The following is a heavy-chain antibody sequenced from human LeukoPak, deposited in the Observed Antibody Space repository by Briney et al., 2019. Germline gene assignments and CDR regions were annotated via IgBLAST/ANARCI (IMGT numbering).Heavy chain of an antibody. D-gene: IGHD6-19*01. CDR1: GGSVSSNY. CDR3: ARGSGWYPH. V-gene: IGHV4-59*02. J-gene: IGHJ1*01. Sequence: SETLSLTCSVSGGSVSSNYWSWVRQPPGKGLEWIGYISYSGDTKYTPSLKSRLSMSVDTSKNQCSLMLTSVTAADTAVYYCARGSGWYPHWGQGTLVTVSS. CDR2: ISYSGDT.